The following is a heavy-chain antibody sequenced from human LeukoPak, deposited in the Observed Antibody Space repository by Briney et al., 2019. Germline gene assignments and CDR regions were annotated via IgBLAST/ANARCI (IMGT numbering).Heavy chain of an antibody. Sequence: SETLSLTCTVSADSISSSSPYWGWIRQPPGKGLEWIGSLYDSLYYSGSTYYNPSLESRVTISVDTSKNQFSLKLSSVTAADTAVYYCARHRPGERRFGPWGQGTLVTVSS. V-gene: IGHV4-39*01. D-gene: IGHD1-1*01. CDR3: ARHRPGERRFGP. J-gene: IGHJ5*02. CDR1: ADSISSSSPY. CDR2: LYDSLYYSGST.